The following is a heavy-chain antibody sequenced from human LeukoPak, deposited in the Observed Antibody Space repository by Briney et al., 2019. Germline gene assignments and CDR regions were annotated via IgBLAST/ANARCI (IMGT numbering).Heavy chain of an antibody. CDR1: GFTFSSYA. V-gene: IGHV3-30*04. CDR3: AREVSGYDFGWFDP. D-gene: IGHD5-12*01. J-gene: IGHJ5*02. Sequence: GGSLRLSCAASGFTFSSYAMHWVRRAPGKGLEWVAVISYDGSNKYYADSVKGRFTISRDNSKNTLYLQMNSLRAEDTAVYYCAREVSGYDFGWFDPWGQGTLVTVSS. CDR2: ISYDGSNK.